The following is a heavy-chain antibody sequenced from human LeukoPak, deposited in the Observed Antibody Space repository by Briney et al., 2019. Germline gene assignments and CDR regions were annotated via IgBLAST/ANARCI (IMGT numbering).Heavy chain of an antibody. CDR1: GFTVSTNN. J-gene: IGHJ1*01. D-gene: IGHD4-17*01. CDR2: IYICDST. V-gene: IGHV3-53*01. Sequence: GGSLRLSCAASGFTVSTNNMSWVRHPPRQGLELVSVIYICDSTYYADTAKGRFTITRSNSKNTMYLQMNSLRDEDTAVYYCALTPNLPHDGDYVWRLEYFQHWGQGTLVTVSS. CDR3: ALTPNLPHDGDYVWRLEYFQH.